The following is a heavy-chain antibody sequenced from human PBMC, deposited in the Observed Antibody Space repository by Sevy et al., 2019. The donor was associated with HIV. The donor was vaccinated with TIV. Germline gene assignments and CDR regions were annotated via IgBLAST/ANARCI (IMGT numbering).Heavy chain of an antibody. D-gene: IGHD1-1*01. CDR2: ISGDGGNT. J-gene: IGHJ4*02. CDR1: GFTFDDYA. CDR3: ARDMGLDRRGVLDY. Sequence: GGSLRLSCVASGFTFDDYAMFWVRQAPGRGLEWVSHISGDGGNTYYTVSVKGGFTIFKDSNKKSLILQMNSLTSEDTAFYYCARDMGLDRRGVLDYWGQGTLVTVSS. V-gene: IGHV3-43D*04.